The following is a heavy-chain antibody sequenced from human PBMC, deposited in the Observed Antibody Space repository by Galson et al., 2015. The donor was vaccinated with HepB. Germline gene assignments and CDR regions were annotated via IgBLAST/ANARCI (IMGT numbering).Heavy chain of an antibody. J-gene: IGHJ3*02. D-gene: IGHD3-3*01. CDR1: GGSISSSRYY. CDR2: IYYSGST. CDR3: ARREWTGAFDI. V-gene: IGHV4-39*01. Sequence: ETLSLTCTVSGGSISSSRYYWGWIRQPPGQGLEWIGSIYYSGSTYYNPSLKSRVTISVDTSKNQFSLKLRSVTASDTAVYYCARREWTGAFDIWGQGTMVTVSS.